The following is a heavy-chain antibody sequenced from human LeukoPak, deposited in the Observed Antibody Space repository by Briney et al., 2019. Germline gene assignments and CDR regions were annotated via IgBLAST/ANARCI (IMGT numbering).Heavy chain of an antibody. CDR2: FYAEKGET. CDR3: ATSIYCSSTSCYAGWGYFDY. Sequence: ASVKVSCKVSGDTLTEYSMHWVRPAPGERLEWMGRFYAEKGETIYAQKFQGRVTMTEDTSRDTAYVELSSLRYEDTAVYYCATSIYCSSTSCYAGWGYFDYWGQGTLVTVSS. D-gene: IGHD2-2*01. J-gene: IGHJ4*02. V-gene: IGHV1-24*01. CDR1: GDTLTEYS.